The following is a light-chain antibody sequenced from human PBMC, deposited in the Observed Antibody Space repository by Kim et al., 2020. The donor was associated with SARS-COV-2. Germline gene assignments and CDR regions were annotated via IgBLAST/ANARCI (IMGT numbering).Light chain of an antibody. CDR2: GAS. CDR3: QQYNNWPPYT. CDR1: QSVAGN. V-gene: IGKV3-15*01. Sequence: SPGATATPSCRASQSVAGNLAWYQSKPGQAPRLLIYGASTRATGIPARFSGSGSGTEFRLTISSLQSEDFAVYYCQQYNNWPPYTFGQGTKLEI. J-gene: IGKJ2*01.